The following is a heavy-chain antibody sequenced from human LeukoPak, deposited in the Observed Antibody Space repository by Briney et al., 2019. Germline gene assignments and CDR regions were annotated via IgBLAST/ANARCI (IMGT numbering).Heavy chain of an antibody. CDR2: IKQDGSEK. J-gene: IGHJ6*02. CDR3: ARDRVTMVRGGYYYYGMDV. CDR1: GLTFSSYW. Sequence: GGSLRLSCAASGLTFSSYWMSWVRQAPGKGLEWVANIKQDGSEKYYVDSVKGRFTISRDNAKNSLYLQMNSLRAEDTAVYYCARDRVTMVRGGYYYYGMDVWGQGTTVTVSS. D-gene: IGHD3-10*01. V-gene: IGHV3-7*01.